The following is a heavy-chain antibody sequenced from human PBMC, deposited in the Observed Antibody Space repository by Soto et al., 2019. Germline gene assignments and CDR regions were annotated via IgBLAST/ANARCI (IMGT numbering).Heavy chain of an antibody. J-gene: IGHJ4*02. CDR1: GGSVSNSNYY. CDR2: AYYRGSS. V-gene: IGHV4-39*01. CDR3: VSQRTSVLTQAYFDY. Sequence: SETLSLTCTVSGGSVSNSNYYWGWIRQSPGKGLEWIGSAYYRGSSYSKSSVKSRVTISVDTSKNQFSLNLNSVTASDTAVYYCVSQRTSVLTQAYFDYWGPGALVTVSS. D-gene: IGHD2-8*01.